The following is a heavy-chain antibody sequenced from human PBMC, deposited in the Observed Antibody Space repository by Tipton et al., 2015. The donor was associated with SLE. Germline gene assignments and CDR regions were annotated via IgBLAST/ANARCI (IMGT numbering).Heavy chain of an antibody. D-gene: IGHD6-13*01. V-gene: IGHV3-30*02. CDR3: AKDRYVAAAGTDAFDM. Sequence: SLRLSCAASGFTFRSYGMHWVRQAPGKGLEWVAFIRYDGSDKYYADSVKGRFTISRDISKNTLYLLINDLRAEDTAVFYCAKDRYVAAAGTDAFDMWGQGTMVTVSS. CDR2: IRYDGSDK. J-gene: IGHJ3*02. CDR1: GFTFRSYG.